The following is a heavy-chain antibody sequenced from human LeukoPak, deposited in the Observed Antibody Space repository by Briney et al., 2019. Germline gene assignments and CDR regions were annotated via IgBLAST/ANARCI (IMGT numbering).Heavy chain of an antibody. CDR1: GFTFSSYA. Sequence: GSLRLSCTASGFTFSSYAMNWVRQAPGKGLEWVSVISGSGGSTYYADSVKGRFTISRDNSKNTLYLQMNSLKAEDTAVYYCATPGRVTADYWGQGTLVTVSS. V-gene: IGHV3-23*01. CDR2: ISGSGGST. J-gene: IGHJ4*02. D-gene: IGHD2-21*02. CDR3: ATPGRVTADY.